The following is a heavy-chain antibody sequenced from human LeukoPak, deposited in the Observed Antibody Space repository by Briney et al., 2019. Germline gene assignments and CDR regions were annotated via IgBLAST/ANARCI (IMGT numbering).Heavy chain of an antibody. D-gene: IGHD5-18*01. CDR3: ARDPEDTAMADY. CDR2: ISYDGSNK. J-gene: IGHJ4*02. V-gene: IGHV3-30*04. Sequence: GRSLRLSCAASGFTFSSYAMHWVRQAPGKGLEGVAVISYDGSNKYYADSVKGRFTISRDNSKNTLYLQMNSLRAEDTAVYYCARDPEDTAMADYWGQGTLVTVSS. CDR1: GFTFSSYA.